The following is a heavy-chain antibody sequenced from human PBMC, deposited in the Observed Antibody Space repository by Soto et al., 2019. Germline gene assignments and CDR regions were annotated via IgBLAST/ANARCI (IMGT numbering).Heavy chain of an antibody. CDR2: ISAYNGNT. V-gene: IGHV1-18*01. Sequence: QVQLVQSGAEVKKPGASVKVSCKASGYTFTSYGISWVRQAPGQGLEWMGWISAYNGNTNYAQKLQGRATMTTDTSTSTAYMELRSLRSDDTAVYYCARDVPEDVPAAMDPFDYWGQGTLVTVSS. CDR3: ARDVPEDVPAAMDPFDY. D-gene: IGHD2-2*01. CDR1: GYTFTSYG. J-gene: IGHJ4*02.